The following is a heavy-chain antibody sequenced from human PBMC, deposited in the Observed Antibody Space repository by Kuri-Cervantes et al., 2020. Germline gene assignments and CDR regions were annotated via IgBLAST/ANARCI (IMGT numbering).Heavy chain of an antibody. Sequence: ASMKSSCKASGYTLTSHYMHWVRQAPGQGLEWMGIINPSGGSTSYAQKFQGRVTMTRDTSTSTVYMELSSLRSEDTAVYYCARDGNPRGYCTGGVCKKAYYYYMDVWGKGTTVTVSS. CDR2: INPSGGST. CDR3: ARDGNPRGYCTGGVCKKAYYYYMDV. V-gene: IGHV1-46*01. D-gene: IGHD2-8*02. J-gene: IGHJ6*03. CDR1: GYTLTSHY.